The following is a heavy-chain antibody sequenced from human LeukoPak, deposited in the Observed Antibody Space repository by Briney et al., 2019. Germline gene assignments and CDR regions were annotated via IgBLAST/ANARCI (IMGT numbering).Heavy chain of an antibody. J-gene: IGHJ6*04. V-gene: IGHV3-23*01. Sequence: GGSLRLSCSASGFIFSAYGMSWVRQAPGKGLEWVSGLSASGVSTYYADSVKGRFTISRDNAKNSLYLQMNSLRAEDTAVYYCAELGITMIGGVWGKGTTVTISS. D-gene: IGHD3-10*02. CDR3: AELGITMIGGV. CDR2: LSASGVST. CDR1: GFIFSAYG.